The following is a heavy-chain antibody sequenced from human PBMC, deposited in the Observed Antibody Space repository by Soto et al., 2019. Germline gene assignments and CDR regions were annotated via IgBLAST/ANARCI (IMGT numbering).Heavy chain of an antibody. CDR3: VRESADWDDYDY. CDR1: GGSVSSGSYY. J-gene: IGHJ4*02. V-gene: IGHV4-61*01. D-gene: IGHD4-17*01. Sequence: PSETLSLTCTVSGGSVSSGSYYWSWIRQPPGKGLEWIGYIYYSGSTNYNPSLKSRVTISVDTSKNQFSLKLSSVTAADTAVYYCVRESADWDDYDYWGRETLVTVPS. CDR2: IYYSGST.